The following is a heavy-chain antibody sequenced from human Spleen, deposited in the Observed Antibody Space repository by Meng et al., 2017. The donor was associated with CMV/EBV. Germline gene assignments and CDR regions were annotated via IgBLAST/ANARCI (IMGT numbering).Heavy chain of an antibody. CDR2: INSDGIST. Sequence: GESLKISCAASGFTFSSYWMHWVRQAPGKGLVWVSRINSDGISTSYADSVKGRFTISRDNAKNTLYLQMNSLRAEDTAIYYCAKDEYSAHCGGDCIDGAHHYGMDVWGQGTTVTVSS. CDR3: AKDEYSAHCGGDCIDGAHHYGMDV. D-gene: IGHD2-21*01. V-gene: IGHV3-74*01. J-gene: IGHJ6*02. CDR1: GFTFSSYW.